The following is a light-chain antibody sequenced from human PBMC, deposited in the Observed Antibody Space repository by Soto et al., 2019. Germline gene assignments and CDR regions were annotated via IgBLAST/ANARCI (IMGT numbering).Light chain of an antibody. V-gene: IGLV2-14*01. J-gene: IGLJ1*01. CDR2: DVS. CDR1: GSDVGGYNY. Sequence: ALTQPASVSGSPGQSITISCTGTGSDVGGYNYVSWYQQHPGKAPKLMIYDVSNRPSGVSNRFSGSKSGNTASLTISGLQAEDEADYYCSSYTSSSTFVFGTGTRSPS. CDR3: SSYTSSSTFV.